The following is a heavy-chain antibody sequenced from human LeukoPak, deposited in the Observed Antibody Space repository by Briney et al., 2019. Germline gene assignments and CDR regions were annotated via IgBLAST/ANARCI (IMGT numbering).Heavy chain of an antibody. J-gene: IGHJ1*01. Sequence: ASVKVSCKASGYTFTSYGISWVRQAPGQGLEWMGWISAYNGNTNYAQKLQGRVTMTTDTSMSTAYMELRSLRSDDTAVYYCARGLPYGSGSPRGEYFQHWGQGTLVTVSS. CDR1: GYTFTSYG. CDR3: ARGLPYGSGSPRGEYFQH. D-gene: IGHD3-10*01. V-gene: IGHV1-18*01. CDR2: ISAYNGNT.